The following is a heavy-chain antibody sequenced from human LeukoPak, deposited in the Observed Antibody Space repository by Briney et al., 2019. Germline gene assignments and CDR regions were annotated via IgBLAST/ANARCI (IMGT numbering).Heavy chain of an antibody. V-gene: IGHV1-46*01. CDR1: GHTFTTYN. CDR2: VDPSDGAT. CDR3: AGDRGRTFDFEF. D-gene: IGHD1-14*01. J-gene: IGHJ4*02. Sequence: ASVKVSCKAAGHTFTTYNFYWVRQAPGQGLEWMGIVDPSDGATSYAQKFRGRVAMTRDMSTSTIYLELKSLRSDDTALYYCAGDRGRTFDFEFWGQGTQVTVS.